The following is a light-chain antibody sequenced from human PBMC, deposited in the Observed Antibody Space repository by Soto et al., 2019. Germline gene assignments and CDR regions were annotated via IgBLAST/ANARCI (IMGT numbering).Light chain of an antibody. V-gene: IGLV2-14*01. J-gene: IGLJ1*01. CDR2: EVS. CDR3: SSYTSSSTLV. CDR1: SSDVGGYNY. Sequence: QSALTQPASVSGSPGQSITISCTGTSSDVGGYNYVSWYQQHPGKAPKLMIYEVSNRPSGVSNRFSGSKSGNTASLTISGLQAEDEADYYCSSYTSSSTLVFGNGTKGNVL.